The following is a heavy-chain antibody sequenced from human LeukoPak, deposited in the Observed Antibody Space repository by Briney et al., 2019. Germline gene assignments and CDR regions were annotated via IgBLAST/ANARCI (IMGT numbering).Heavy chain of an antibody. CDR3: ARKNGLDY. V-gene: IGHV3-23*01. CDR2: ISGSGGST. Sequence: PGGTLRLSCAASGFTFSSYGMSWVRQAPGKGLEWVSAISGSGGSTYYADSVKGRFTISRDNAKNSLYLQMNSLRAEDTAVYYCARKNGLDYWGQGTLVTVSS. CDR1: GFTFSSYG. J-gene: IGHJ4*02.